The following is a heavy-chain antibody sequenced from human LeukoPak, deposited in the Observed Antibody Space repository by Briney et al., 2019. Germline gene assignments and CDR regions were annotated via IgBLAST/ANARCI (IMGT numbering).Heavy chain of an antibody. V-gene: IGHV4-4*02. CDR1: GFTFSSYA. J-gene: IGHJ5*02. Sequence: GSLRLSCAASGFTFSSYAMHWVRQAPGKGLEWIGEIYHSGSTNYNPSLKSRVTLSVDKSKNHFSLKLSSVTAADTAVYYCARDNGGNSGWFDPWGQGTLVTVSS. CDR2: IYHSGST. D-gene: IGHD4-23*01. CDR3: ARDNGGNSGWFDP.